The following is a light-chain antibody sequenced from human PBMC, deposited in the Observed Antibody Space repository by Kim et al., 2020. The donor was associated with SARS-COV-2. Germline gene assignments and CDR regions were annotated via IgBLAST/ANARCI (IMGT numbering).Light chain of an antibody. Sequence: DVVLTQSPLSLPVTLGQPASISCRSSQSVVHSSGNTYLNWFQQRPGQSPRRLIYKVSNRDSGVPDRFSGSGSGPDFTLKFSRVEAEEVAVYYCMQGTHWPYTFGQGTKREI. CDR2: KVS. CDR3: MQGTHWPYT. J-gene: IGKJ2*01. V-gene: IGKV2-30*02. CDR1: QSVVHSSGNTY.